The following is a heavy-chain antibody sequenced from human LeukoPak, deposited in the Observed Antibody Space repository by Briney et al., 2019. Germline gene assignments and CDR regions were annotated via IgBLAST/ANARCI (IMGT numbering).Heavy chain of an antibody. J-gene: IGHJ5*02. V-gene: IGHV4-4*07. CDR3: ARDGGLEQGWFDP. CDR2: IYTSGST. Sequence: SETLSLTCAVYGGSFSGYYWSWIRQPAGKGLEWIGRIYTSGSTNYNPSLKSRVTMSVDTSKNQFSLKLSSVTAADTAVYYCARDGGLEQGWFDPWGQGTLVTVSS. CDR1: GGSFSGYY. D-gene: IGHD1/OR15-1a*01.